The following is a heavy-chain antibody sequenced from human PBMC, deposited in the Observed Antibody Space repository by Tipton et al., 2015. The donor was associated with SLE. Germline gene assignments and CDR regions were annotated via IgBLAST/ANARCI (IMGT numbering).Heavy chain of an antibody. CDR1: GGSISSGGYY. J-gene: IGHJ5*02. V-gene: IGHV4-31*03. D-gene: IGHD4-11*01. CDR2: IYYSGST. Sequence: TLSLTCTVSGGSISSGGYYWSWIRQHPGKGLEWIGYIYYSGSTYYNPSLKSRVTISVDTSKSQFSLKLSSVTAADTAVYYCARTGTTWHWFDPWGQGTLVTVSS. CDR3: ARTGTTWHWFDP.